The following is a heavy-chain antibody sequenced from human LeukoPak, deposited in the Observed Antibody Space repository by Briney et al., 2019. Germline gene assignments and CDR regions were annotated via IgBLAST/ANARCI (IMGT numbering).Heavy chain of an antibody. CDR1: GGSISSGSYY. D-gene: IGHD3-10*01. CDR2: IYTSGST. CDR3: ARDPSSSMVRGVTPDY. J-gene: IGHJ4*02. Sequence: PSETLSLTCTVSGGSISSGSYYWSWIRQPAGKGLEWIGRIYTSGSTNYNPSLKSRVTISVDTSKNQFSLKLSSVTAADTAVYYCARDPSSSMVRGVTPDYWGQGTLVTVSS. V-gene: IGHV4-61*02.